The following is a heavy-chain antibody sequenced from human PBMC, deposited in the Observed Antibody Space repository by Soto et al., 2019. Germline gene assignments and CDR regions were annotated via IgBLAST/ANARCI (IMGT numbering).Heavy chain of an antibody. CDR1: GFTFSSYG. J-gene: IGHJ5*02. Sequence: QEQLVESGGGVVQPGTSLRLSCAASGFTFSSYGMHWVRQAPGKGLEWVAVTSHDGSNKFYADSVKGRFSISRDDSENTLFLQMNSLRTEDTAVYYCAKDRRDYGDSLVNNYFDPWGQGTLVTVSS. CDR2: TSHDGSNK. D-gene: IGHD4-17*01. CDR3: AKDRRDYGDSLVNNYFDP. V-gene: IGHV3-30*18.